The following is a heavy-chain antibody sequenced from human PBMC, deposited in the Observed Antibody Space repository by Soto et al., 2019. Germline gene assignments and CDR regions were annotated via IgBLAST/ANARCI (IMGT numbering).Heavy chain of an antibody. Sequence: PSETLSLTCTVSGGSISSYYWSWIRQPPGKGLEWIGYIYYSGSTNYNPSLKSRVTISVDTSKNQFSLKLSSVTAADTAVYYCARSSGWYYFDYWGQGTLVTVSS. J-gene: IGHJ4*02. CDR1: GGSISSYY. CDR3: ARSSGWYYFDY. V-gene: IGHV4-59*01. D-gene: IGHD6-19*01. CDR2: IYYSGST.